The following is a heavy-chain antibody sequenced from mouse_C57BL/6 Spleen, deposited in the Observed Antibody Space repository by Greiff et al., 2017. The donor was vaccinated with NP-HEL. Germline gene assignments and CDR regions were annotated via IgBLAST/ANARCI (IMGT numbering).Heavy chain of an antibody. CDR2: ISSGSSTI. D-gene: IGHD2-10*01. CDR1: GFTFSDYG. Sequence: EVKLVESGGGLVKPGGSLKLSCAASGFTFSDYGMHWVRQAPEKGLEWVAYISSGSSTIYYVDTVKGRFTISRDNAKNTLFLQMTSLRSEDTAMYYCAKGLAYYRYFDVWGTGTTVTVSS. CDR3: AKGLAYYRYFDV. J-gene: IGHJ1*03. V-gene: IGHV5-17*01.